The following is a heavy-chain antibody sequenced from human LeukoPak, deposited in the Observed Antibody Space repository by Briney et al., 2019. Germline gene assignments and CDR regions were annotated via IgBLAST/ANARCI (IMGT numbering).Heavy chain of an antibody. Sequence: SETLSLTCTVSGGSISSYYWSWIRQPPGKGLEWIGYIYYSGSTNYNPSLKSRVTISVDTSKNQFSLKLSSVTAADTAVYYCARWVLRSGGLDLWGRGTLVTVSS. D-gene: IGHD3-10*01. CDR3: ARWVLRSGGLDL. J-gene: IGHJ2*01. V-gene: IGHV4-59*08. CDR1: GGSISSYY. CDR2: IYYSGST.